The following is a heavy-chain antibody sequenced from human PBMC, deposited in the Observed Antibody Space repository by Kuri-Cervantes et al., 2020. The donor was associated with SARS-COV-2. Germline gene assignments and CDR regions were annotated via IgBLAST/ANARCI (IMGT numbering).Heavy chain of an antibody. CDR2: IYYSGST. V-gene: IGHV4-39*07. CDR3: ARAPVSAFDI. J-gene: IGHJ3*02. CDR1: GASIRSSSYS. Sequence: GSLRFSCTVSGASIRSSSYSWAWIRQPPGKGLEWIGSIYYSGSTYYNPSLKSRVTISVDTSKNQFSLKLSSVTAADTAVYYCARAPVSAFDIWGQGTMVTVSS.